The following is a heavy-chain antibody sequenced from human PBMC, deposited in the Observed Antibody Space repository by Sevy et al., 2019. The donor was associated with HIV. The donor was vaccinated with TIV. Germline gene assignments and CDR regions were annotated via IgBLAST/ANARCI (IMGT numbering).Heavy chain of an antibody. CDR3: ARDRRHIEVVTAMNWFDP. Sequence: ASVKVSCKASGYTFTSYYMHWVRQAPGQGLEWMGIINPSGGSTSYAQKFQGRVTMTRDTSTSTVYMELGSLRSEDTAVDYCARDRRHIEVVTAMNWFDPWGQGTLVTVSS. V-gene: IGHV1-46*01. J-gene: IGHJ5*02. D-gene: IGHD2-21*02. CDR1: GYTFTSYY. CDR2: INPSGGST.